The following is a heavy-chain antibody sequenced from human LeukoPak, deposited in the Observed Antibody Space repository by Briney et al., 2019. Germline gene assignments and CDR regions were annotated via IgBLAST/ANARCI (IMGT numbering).Heavy chain of an antibody. Sequence: GGSLRLSCAASGFTFSSYGMHWVRQAPGKGLEWVAFIRHDGSNKYYADSVKGRFTISRDNSKNTLYLQMNSLRAEDTAVYYCAIVGGALRSTSCFQRFDPWGQGTLVTVSS. CDR1: GFTFSSYG. CDR3: AIVGGALRSTSCFQRFDP. J-gene: IGHJ5*02. V-gene: IGHV3-30*02. CDR2: IRHDGSNK. D-gene: IGHD2-2*01.